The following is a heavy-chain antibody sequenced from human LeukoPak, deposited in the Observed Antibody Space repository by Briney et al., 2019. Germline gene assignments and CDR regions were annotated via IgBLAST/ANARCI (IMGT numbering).Heavy chain of an antibody. D-gene: IGHD3-22*01. CDR2: IIPIFGTA. Sequence: SVKVSCKASGGTFSSYAISWVRQAPGQGLEWMGGIIPIFGTANYAQKFQGRVTITADKSTSTAYMELSSLRSEDTAVYYCARVGITMIVVASWGQGTLVTVSS. V-gene: IGHV1-69*06. CDR3: ARVGITMIVVAS. CDR1: GGTFSSYA. J-gene: IGHJ5*02.